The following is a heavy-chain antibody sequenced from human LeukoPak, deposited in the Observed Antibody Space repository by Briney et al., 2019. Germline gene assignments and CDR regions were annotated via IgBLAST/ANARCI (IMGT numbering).Heavy chain of an antibody. V-gene: IGHV4-38-2*01. Sequence: SETLSLTCAVPGYSISSSYYWGWIRQPPGKGLEWIGSIYHSGSTYYNPSLKSRVTISVDTSKNQFSLKLSSVTAADTAVYYCARLSIHLGQPTFWGQGTLVTVSS. CDR1: GYSISSSYY. D-gene: IGHD2/OR15-2a*01. CDR3: ARLSIHLGQPTF. CDR2: IYHSGST. J-gene: IGHJ4*02.